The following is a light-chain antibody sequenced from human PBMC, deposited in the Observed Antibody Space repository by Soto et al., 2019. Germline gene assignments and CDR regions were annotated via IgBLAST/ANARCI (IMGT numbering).Light chain of an antibody. CDR1: QNVGSY. V-gene: IGKV3-11*01. J-gene: IGKJ4*01. Sequence: EIVWTQSPATLSLSPGERATLSCRASQNVGSYLAWYQQKPGQAPRLLIYDASNRATGIPARFSGSGSGTDFTLAIPGLEPEDFAVYYCQQRGNWPLTFGGGTKLEIK. CDR3: QQRGNWPLT. CDR2: DAS.